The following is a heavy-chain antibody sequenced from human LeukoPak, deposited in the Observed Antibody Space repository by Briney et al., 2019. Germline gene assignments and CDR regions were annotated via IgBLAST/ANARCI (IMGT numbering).Heavy chain of an antibody. CDR1: GFTFSSYW. Sequence: PGGSLRLSCAASGFTFSSYWMHWVRQAPGKGVVWVSRIESDGSTTSYADSVKGRFTISRDNAKNTLYRQMNSLRAEDTAVYYCARGYGSSGNEKIFDYWGQGTLVTVSS. D-gene: IGHD6-19*01. J-gene: IGHJ4*02. CDR3: ARGYGSSGNEKIFDY. CDR2: IESDGSTT. V-gene: IGHV3-74*01.